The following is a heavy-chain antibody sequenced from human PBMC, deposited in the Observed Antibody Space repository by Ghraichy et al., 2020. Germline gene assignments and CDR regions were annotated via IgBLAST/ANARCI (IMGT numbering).Heavy chain of an antibody. V-gene: IGHV4-59*01. CDR1: GGSISSYY. CDR3: ARVPWLQLGFFDY. CDR2: IYYSGST. Sequence: SQTLSLTCTVSGGSISSYYWSWIRQPPGKGLEWIGYIYYSGSTNYNPSLKSRVTISVDTSKNQFSLKLSSVTAADTAVYYCARVPWLQLGFFDYWGQGTLVTVSS. J-gene: IGHJ4*02. D-gene: IGHD5-24*01.